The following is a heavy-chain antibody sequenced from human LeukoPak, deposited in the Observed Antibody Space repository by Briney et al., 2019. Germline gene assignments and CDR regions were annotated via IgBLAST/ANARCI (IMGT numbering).Heavy chain of an antibody. CDR1: GFSFNNYA. J-gene: IGHJ4*02. Sequence: GGSMRLTSVASGFSFNNYAMNWVSQAPGKGLEWVSLIIGSSGSTFYADSVKGRFIICRDKSKNTLYLQMNSLRAENTAVYYCAKGAYDYIEIAYFDYWGQGSLVTVSS. V-gene: IGHV3-23*01. CDR2: IIGSSGST. D-gene: IGHD5-12*01. CDR3: AKGAYDYIEIAYFDY.